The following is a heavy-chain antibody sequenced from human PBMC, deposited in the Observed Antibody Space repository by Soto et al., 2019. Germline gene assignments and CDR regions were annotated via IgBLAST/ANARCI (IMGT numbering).Heavy chain of an antibody. CDR2: FDPEDGET. CDR3: ATVLQLWELQPFDY. V-gene: IGHV1-24*01. D-gene: IGHD1-26*01. CDR1: GYTLTELS. J-gene: IGHJ4*02. Sequence: GASVKVSCKVSGYTLTELSMHWVRQAPGKGLEWMGGFDPEDGETIYAQKFQGRVTMTEDTSTDTAYMELSSLRSEDTAVYYCATVLQLWELQPFDYWGQGTLVTVSS.